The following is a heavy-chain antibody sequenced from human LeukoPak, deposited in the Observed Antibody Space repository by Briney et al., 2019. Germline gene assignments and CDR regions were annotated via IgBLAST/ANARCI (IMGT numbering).Heavy chain of an antibody. CDR2: ISSSSSHT. Sequence: GGSLRLSCAASGFSFSDHYMDWVRQAPGKGLEWVSDISSSSSHTNYADSVKGRFTISRDNAKNSLYLQMNSLKAEDTAVYYCAKNIGYDYPSDYWGQGTLVTVSS. J-gene: IGHJ4*02. CDR3: AKNIGYDYPSDY. V-gene: IGHV3-11*06. D-gene: IGHD5-12*01. CDR1: GFSFSDHY.